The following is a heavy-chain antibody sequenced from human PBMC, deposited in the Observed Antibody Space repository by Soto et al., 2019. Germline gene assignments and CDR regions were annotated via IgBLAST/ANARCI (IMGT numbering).Heavy chain of an antibody. CDR2: INPSGGST. CDR3: ARDLGDGYVYYFDY. V-gene: IGHV1-46*01. CDR1: GYTFTMYY. D-gene: IGHD5-18*01. Sequence: XSVKNSFKASGYTFTMYYMNRLRQAPGQGLEWMGIINPSGGSTSYAQKFQGRVTMTRDTSTSTIYMELSSLRSEDTAVYYCARDLGDGYVYYFDYWGQGTLVTVSS. J-gene: IGHJ4*02.